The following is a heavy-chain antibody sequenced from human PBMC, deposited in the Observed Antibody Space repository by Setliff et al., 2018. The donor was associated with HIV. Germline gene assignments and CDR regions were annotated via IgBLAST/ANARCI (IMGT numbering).Heavy chain of an antibody. CDR3: ARDLPSGAFDI. D-gene: IGHD6-25*01. CDR2: IGTTSSTI. CDR1: GFTFSRYT. V-gene: IGHV3-48*04. Sequence: GGSLRLSCAASGFTFSRYTMNWGRQAPGKGMEWVSYIGTTSSTIYYEDAVKGRFTISRDNGKISLYLQMNSLRAEDTAVYYCARDLPSGAFDIWGLGTMVTVSS. J-gene: IGHJ3*02.